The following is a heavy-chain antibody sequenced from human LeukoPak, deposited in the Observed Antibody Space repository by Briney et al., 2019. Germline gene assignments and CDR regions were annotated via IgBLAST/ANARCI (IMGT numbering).Heavy chain of an antibody. CDR3: ARVGGADNDIDY. J-gene: IGHJ4*02. D-gene: IGHD2-21*01. V-gene: IGHV4-30-4*01. CDR2: IYYSGST. Sequence: SQTLSLTCTVSGGSISRGDYYWSWIRQPPGKGLEWIGYIYYSGSTYYNPSLKSRVTISVDTSKNQFSLKLSSVTAADTAVYYCARVGGADNDIDYWGQGTLVTVSS. CDR1: GGSISRGDYY.